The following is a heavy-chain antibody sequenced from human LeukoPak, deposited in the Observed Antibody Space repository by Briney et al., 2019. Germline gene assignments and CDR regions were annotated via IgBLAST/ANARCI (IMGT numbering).Heavy chain of an antibody. Sequence: GGSLRLSCAASGFTFSSYAMHWVRQAPGKGLEWVAVISYDGSNKYYAGSVMGRFTISRDNSKNTLYLQMNSLRAEDTAVYYCARDIGANTYYYDSSGPSVWDWGQGTLVTVSS. V-gene: IGHV3-30-3*01. J-gene: IGHJ4*02. CDR2: ISYDGSNK. CDR3: ARDIGANTYYYDSSGPSVWD. CDR1: GFTFSSYA. D-gene: IGHD3-22*01.